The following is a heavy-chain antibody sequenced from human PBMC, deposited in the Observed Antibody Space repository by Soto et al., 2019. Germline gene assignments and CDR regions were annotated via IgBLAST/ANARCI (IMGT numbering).Heavy chain of an antibody. CDR2: IWFDGSNK. Sequence: QMQLVESGGGVVQPGRSLRLSCVASGFTFSSYGMHWVRQAPGKGLEWLSVIWFDGSNKNYADSVKGRFTISRDNSKNALYLQMNSLRAEDTAVYFFARDRYIWNYYSFDVWGQGTAVTVSS. D-gene: IGHD3-16*02. J-gene: IGHJ6*02. CDR1: GFTFSSYG. V-gene: IGHV3-33*01. CDR3: ARDRYIWNYYSFDV.